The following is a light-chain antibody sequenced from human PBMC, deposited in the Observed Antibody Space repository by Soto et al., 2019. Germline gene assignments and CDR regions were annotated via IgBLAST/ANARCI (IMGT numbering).Light chain of an antibody. CDR3: SSYTSSSALSYA. V-gene: IGLV2-14*01. Sequence: LTQPATVAVSRGQSITISCTGTSSDVGGYNYVSWYQQHPGKAPKLMIYEVSNRPSGVSNRFSGSKSGNPASLTISGFQAGDEADYYCSSYTSSSALSYAFGTGTRVTVL. CDR1: SSDVGGYNY. CDR2: EVS. J-gene: IGLJ1*01.